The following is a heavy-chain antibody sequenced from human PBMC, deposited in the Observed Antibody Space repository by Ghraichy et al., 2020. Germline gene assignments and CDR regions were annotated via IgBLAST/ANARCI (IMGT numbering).Heavy chain of an antibody. D-gene: IGHD6-25*01. J-gene: IGHJ6*02. CDR2: IQNKEKSRVV. Sequence: GGSLRLSCVASVSFSEYYMDWVRQAPGKGLEWLGHIQNKEKSRVVGYAASVTGRFTISRDDSKNSLYLQMNSLRAEDTAVYYCARDSSASVEVWGQGTTVIV. CDR1: VSFSEYY. V-gene: IGHV3-72*01. CDR3: ARDSSASVEV.